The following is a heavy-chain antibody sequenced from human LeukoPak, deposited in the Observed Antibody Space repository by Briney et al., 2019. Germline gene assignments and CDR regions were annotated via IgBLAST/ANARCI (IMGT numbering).Heavy chain of an antibody. CDR2: IYYSGST. J-gene: IGHJ4*02. Sequence: PSETLSLTCTVSGGSISSYYWSWIRQPPGKGLEWIGYIYYSGSTNYNPSLTSRVAILVDTSKNQFSLKLSSVTAADTAVYYCARRRSGSNSFDYWGQGTLVTVSS. CDR1: GGSISSYY. CDR3: ARRRSGSNSFDY. V-gene: IGHV4-59*08. D-gene: IGHD2-2*01.